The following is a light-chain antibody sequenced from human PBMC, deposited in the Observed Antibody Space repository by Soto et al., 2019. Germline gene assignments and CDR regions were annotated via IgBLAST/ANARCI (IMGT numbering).Light chain of an antibody. J-gene: IGLJ1*01. Sequence: QSVLTQPPSVSGAPGQRITISCTGSSSNIGADYDVHWYQQRPGTAPKLLIFGNNNRPSGVPDRFSGSKSGTSASLAITGLQAEDEGDYYRQSYDSTLSARYVFGTGTKVTVL. CDR1: SSNIGADYD. CDR2: GNN. CDR3: QSYDSTLSARYV. V-gene: IGLV1-40*01.